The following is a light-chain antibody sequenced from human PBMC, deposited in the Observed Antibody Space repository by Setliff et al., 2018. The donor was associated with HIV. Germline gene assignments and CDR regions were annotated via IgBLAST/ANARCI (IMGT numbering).Light chain of an antibody. CDR2: DVS. CDR1: SSDVGGYNY. J-gene: IGLJ1*01. CDR3: SSYTSSSTPYV. Sequence: QSALTQPASVSGFPGQSITISCSGTSSDVGGYNYVSWYQQHPGKAPKLMLYDVSNRPSGVSSRFSGSKSGNTPSLTISGLQAEDEADYYCSSYTSSSTPYVFGTGTKVTVL. V-gene: IGLV2-14*03.